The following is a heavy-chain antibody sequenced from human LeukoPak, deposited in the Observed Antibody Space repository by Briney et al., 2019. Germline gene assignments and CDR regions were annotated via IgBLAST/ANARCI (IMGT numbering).Heavy chain of an antibody. CDR2: DSGGGGGS. CDR1: VFSLNLYA. D-gene: IGHD2-8*01. CDR3: GSDTNGDYVGALGY. J-gene: IGHJ4*01. V-gene: IGHV3-23*01. Sequence: GGSLRLSCEASVFSLNLYAFAWVRQSPGKGLVGVAADSGGGGGSHFADSGAGRFTVSREKSKNTVYLQMNSLRAEDTAMYFCGSDTNGDYVGALGYWGRGALVTVPS.